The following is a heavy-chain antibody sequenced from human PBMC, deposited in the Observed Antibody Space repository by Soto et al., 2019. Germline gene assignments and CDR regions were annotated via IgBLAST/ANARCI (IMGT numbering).Heavy chain of an antibody. D-gene: IGHD3-22*01. Sequence: SSVKVSCKASGGTFSSYAISWVRQAPGQGLEWMGGIIPIFGTANYAQKFQGRVTITADKSTSTAYMELSSLRSEDTAVYYCARSITMIVVVIQYPLVYYGMDVWGQGTTVTVYS. CDR3: ARSITMIVVVIQYPLVYYGMDV. J-gene: IGHJ6*02. CDR1: GGTFSSYA. CDR2: IIPIFGTA. V-gene: IGHV1-69*06.